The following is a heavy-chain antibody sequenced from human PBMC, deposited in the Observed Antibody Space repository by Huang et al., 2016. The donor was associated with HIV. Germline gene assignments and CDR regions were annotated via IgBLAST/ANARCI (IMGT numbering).Heavy chain of an antibody. CDR3: VRDPRIQSWLNYFDY. CDR2: INWEGCSS. D-gene: IGHD3-22*01. CDR1: GFTFSSYW. V-gene: IGHV3-74*01. J-gene: IGHJ4*02. Sequence: EVQLVESGGGLVQPGGSLRLSCAASGFTFSSYWMHWVRQAPGKGRVWVSRINWEGCSSGYADSGKGRFTIAMDNAKNTLYLQMNSLRAEDTAVYYCVRDPRIQSWLNYFDYWGQGTLVSVSS.